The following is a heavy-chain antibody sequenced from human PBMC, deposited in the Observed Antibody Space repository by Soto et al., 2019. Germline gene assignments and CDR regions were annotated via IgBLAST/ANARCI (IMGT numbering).Heavy chain of an antibody. D-gene: IGHD3-22*01. J-gene: IGHJ3*02. CDR3: ARTRLSYYDSSGPFDI. CDR2: ISAYNGNT. Sequence: ASVKVSCKASGYTFTSYGISWVRQAPGQGLEWMGWISAYNGNTNYAQKLQGRVTMTTDTSTSTAYMELRNLRSDDTAVYYCARTRLSYYDSSGPFDIWGQGTMVT. V-gene: IGHV1-18*01. CDR1: GYTFTSYG.